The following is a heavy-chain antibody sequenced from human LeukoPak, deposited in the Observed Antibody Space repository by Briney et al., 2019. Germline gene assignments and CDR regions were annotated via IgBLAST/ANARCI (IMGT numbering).Heavy chain of an antibody. CDR3: ASLKQWLVP. V-gene: IGHV3-23*01. D-gene: IGHD6-19*01. CDR1: GFTFSSYG. Sequence: GGTLRLSCAASGFTFSSYGMSWVRQAPGKGLEWVSAISGSGGSTYYADSVKGRFTISRDNAKNSLYLQMNSLRAEDTAVYYCASLKQWLVPWGQGTLVTVSS. CDR2: ISGSGGST. J-gene: IGHJ5*02.